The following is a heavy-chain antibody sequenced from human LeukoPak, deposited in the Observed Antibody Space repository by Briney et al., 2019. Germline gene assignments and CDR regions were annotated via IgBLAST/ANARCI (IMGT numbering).Heavy chain of an antibody. CDR2: ISGSGGST. Sequence: GGSLRLSCAASGFTFSNYAMNWVRQAPGKGLEWVSTISGSGGSTYYADSVKGRFTISRDNSKNTLYLQMNSLRAEDTAVYYCASSTDIVATIWGVFDIWGQGTMVTVSS. V-gene: IGHV3-23*01. J-gene: IGHJ3*02. CDR3: ASSTDIVATIWGVFDI. CDR1: GFTFSNYA. D-gene: IGHD5-12*01.